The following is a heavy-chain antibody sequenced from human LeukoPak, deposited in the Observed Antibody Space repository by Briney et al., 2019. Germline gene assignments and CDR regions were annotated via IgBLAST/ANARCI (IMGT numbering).Heavy chain of an antibody. J-gene: IGHJ4*02. V-gene: IGHV1-2*04. CDR3: AREAGRVTMVRGVISPYYFDY. CDR2: INPNSGGT. Sequence: GASVKVSCKASGYTFTGYYMHWVRQAPGQGLEWMGWINPNSGGTNYAQKFQGWVTMTRDTSISTAYMELSRLRSDDTAVYYCAREAGRVTMVRGVISPYYFDYWGQGTLVTVSS. CDR1: GYTFTGYY. D-gene: IGHD3-10*01.